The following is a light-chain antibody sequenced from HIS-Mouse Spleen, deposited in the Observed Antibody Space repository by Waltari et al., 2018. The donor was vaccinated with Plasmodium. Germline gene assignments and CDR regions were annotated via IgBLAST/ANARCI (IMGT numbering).Light chain of an antibody. CDR1: SSDVGGCNY. CDR3: CSYAGSYTWV. J-gene: IGLJ2*01. V-gene: IGLV2-11*01. Sequence: QSALTQPRSVSGSPGQSVTISCTGTSSDVGGCNYVSWYHQHPGKAPKLMIYDVSKRPSGVPDRFSGSKSGNTASLTISGLQAEDEADYYCCSYAGSYTWVFGGGTKLTVL. CDR2: DVS.